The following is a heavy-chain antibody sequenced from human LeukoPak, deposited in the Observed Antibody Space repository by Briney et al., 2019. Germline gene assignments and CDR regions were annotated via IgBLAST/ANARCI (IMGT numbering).Heavy chain of an antibody. CDR3: ARGGDDVVVPAAPTTTGGWFDP. CDR1: GGSISSYY. CDR2: IYYSGST. D-gene: IGHD2-2*01. V-gene: IGHV4-59*01. J-gene: IGHJ5*02. Sequence: SETLSLTCTVSGGSISSYYWSWIRQPPGKGLEWIGYIYYSGSTNYNPSLKSRVTISVDTSKNQFSLKLSSVTAADTAVYYRARGGDDVVVPAAPTTTGGWFDPWGQGTLVTVSS.